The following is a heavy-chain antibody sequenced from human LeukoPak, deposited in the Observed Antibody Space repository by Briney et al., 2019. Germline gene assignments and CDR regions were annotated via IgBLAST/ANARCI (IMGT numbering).Heavy chain of an antibody. Sequence: SVKVSCKASGGTFSSYAISWVRQAPGQGLEWMRGIIPIFGTANYAQKFQGRVTITADESTSTAYMELSSLRSEDTAVYYCARGKIESPPGSSSHYYYYYMDVWGKGTTVTVSS. D-gene: IGHD6-6*01. V-gene: IGHV1-69*01. CDR2: IIPIFGTA. CDR3: ARGKIESPPGSSSHYYYYYMDV. J-gene: IGHJ6*03. CDR1: GGTFSSYA.